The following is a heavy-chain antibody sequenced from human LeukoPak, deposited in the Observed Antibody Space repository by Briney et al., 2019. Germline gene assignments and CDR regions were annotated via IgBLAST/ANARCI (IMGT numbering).Heavy chain of an antibody. D-gene: IGHD1-14*01. CDR3: PRCTSRDYYRTEAFDL. CDR1: GFIDSNNY. J-gene: IGHJ3*01. CDR2: LFSGGRT. V-gene: IGHV3-66*01. Sequence: GGSLRLSCAASGFIDSNNYMTRVRPAPGKGLEWVSVLFSGGRTSYAESVKGRFTISRDNGNNTVYLQMISLRVDDTAVYYCPRCTSRDYYRTEAFDLWGQGTMVTVSS.